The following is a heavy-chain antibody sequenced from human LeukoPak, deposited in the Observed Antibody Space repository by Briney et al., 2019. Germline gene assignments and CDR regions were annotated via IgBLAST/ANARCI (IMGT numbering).Heavy chain of an antibody. CDR1: GFTFSSYS. J-gene: IGHJ4*02. D-gene: IGHD3-10*01. CDR3: ARDPYYYGSGSTSFDY. CDR2: ISSSSSYI. V-gene: IGHV3-21*01. Sequence: SGGSLRLSCAASGFTFSSYSMNWVRQAPGKGLEWVSSISSSSSYIYYADSVKGRFTISRDNAKNSLYLQMNSLRAEDTAVYYCARDPYYYGSGSTSFDYWGQGTLVTVSS.